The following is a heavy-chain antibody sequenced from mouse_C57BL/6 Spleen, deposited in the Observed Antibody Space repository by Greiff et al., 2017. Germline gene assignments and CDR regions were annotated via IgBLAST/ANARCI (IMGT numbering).Heavy chain of an antibody. CDR1: GYTFTDYY. CDR2: INPYNGGT. CDR3: ATSGDYTNYVVFYY. V-gene: IGHV1-19*01. Sequence: EVQLQQSGPVLVKPGASVKMSCKASGYTFTDYYMNWVKQSPGKSLEWIGVINPYNGGTSYNQKFKGKATLTVDKSSSTAYMALNGLTSEDSAVSDGATSGDYTNYVVFYYWGQGTTLTVSS. D-gene: IGHD2-5*01. J-gene: IGHJ2*01.